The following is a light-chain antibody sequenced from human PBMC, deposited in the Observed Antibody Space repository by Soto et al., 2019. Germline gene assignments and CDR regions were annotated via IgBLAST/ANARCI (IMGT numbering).Light chain of an antibody. J-gene: IGKJ2*01. Sequence: DIQMTQSPSTLSASVGDRVTITCRASQSGSIWVAWYQQKPGRAPKLLIFDGMNVEKGVPSRFTGDESETELSLTISGLQADDFAPYYCQQYSGNSFTFRQGTKLEI. CDR2: DGM. CDR3: QQYSGNSFT. CDR1: QSGSIW. V-gene: IGKV1-5*01.